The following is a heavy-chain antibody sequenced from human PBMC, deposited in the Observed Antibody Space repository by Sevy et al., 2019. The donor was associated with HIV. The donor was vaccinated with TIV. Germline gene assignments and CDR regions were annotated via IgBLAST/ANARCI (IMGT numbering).Heavy chain of an antibody. CDR2: IWCDGAYQ. CDR3: ARGGYYYDNAAYYALDS. Sequence: GGSLRLSCAATGFTFSNYAMHWVRQAPGKGMEWVAIIWCDGAYQYHGDSVKGRFTISRDNSQNTLYLQMNNVRVEDTAVYYCARGGYYYDNAAYYALDSWGQGTLVTVSS. V-gene: IGHV3-33*01. J-gene: IGHJ4*02. CDR1: GFTFSNYA. D-gene: IGHD3-22*01.